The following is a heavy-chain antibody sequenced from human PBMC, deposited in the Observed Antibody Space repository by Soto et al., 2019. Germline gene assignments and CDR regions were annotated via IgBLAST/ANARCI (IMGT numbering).Heavy chain of an antibody. CDR3: ARVTPGSNWFDP. CDR1: GGSISSGGYY. CDR2: IYYSGST. V-gene: IGHV4-31*03. Sequence: SETLSLTCTVSGGSISSGGYYWSWIRQHPGKGLEWIGYIYYSGSTYYNPSLKSRVTISVDTSKNQFSLKLSSVTAADTAVYYCARVTPGSNWFDPWGQGTLVTVSS. D-gene: IGHD1-26*01. J-gene: IGHJ5*02.